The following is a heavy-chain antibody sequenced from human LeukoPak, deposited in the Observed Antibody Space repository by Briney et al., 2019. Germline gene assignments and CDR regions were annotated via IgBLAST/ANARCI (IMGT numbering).Heavy chain of an antibody. Sequence: GESLKISCKGSGYSFTSYWIGWVRQMPGKGLEWMGIIYPGDSDTRYSPSFQGQVTISADKTINTAYLQWTSLKASDTAIYYCARRLPFPPASDIWGQGTMVTVSS. CDR2: IYPGDSDT. CDR1: GYSFTSYW. V-gene: IGHV5-51*01. CDR3: ARRLPFPPASDI. J-gene: IGHJ3*02. D-gene: IGHD4-11*01.